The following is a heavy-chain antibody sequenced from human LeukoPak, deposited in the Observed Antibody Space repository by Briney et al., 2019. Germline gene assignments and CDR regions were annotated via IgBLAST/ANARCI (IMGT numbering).Heavy chain of an antibody. J-gene: IGHJ5*02. Sequence: SVKVSCKASGYTFTSYAMNWVRQAPGQGLEWMGVIIPSYRPADYGKNFQGRLTITADESTSTVYMELNSLRSEDTAVYYCAGSFGAHDRMSYRFSYSCFDTWGQGTLVTVSS. CDR1: GYTFTSYA. CDR2: IIPSYRPA. V-gene: IGHV1-69*13. D-gene: IGHD5/OR15-5a*01. CDR3: AGSFGAHDRMSYRFSYSCFDT.